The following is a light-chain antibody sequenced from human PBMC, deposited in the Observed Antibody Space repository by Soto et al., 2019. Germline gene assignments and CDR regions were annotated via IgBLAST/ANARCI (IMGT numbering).Light chain of an antibody. CDR2: ENN. J-gene: IGLJ2*01. CDR3: GAWDSSLSVVV. V-gene: IGLV1-51*01. CDR1: SSNLGNNY. Sequence: QSVLTQPPSVSAAPGQMVTIPCSGGSSNLGNNYVSWYQQFPGAAPTLLIYENNKRPSGIPDRFSGSKSGTSATLGITGLQTGDEADYYCGAWDSSLSVVVFGGGTKLTVL.